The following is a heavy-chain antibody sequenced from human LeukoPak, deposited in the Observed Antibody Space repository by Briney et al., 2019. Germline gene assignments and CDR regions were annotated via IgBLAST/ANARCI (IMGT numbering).Heavy chain of an antibody. CDR1: GFTFSSYA. CDR3: AKLARYYCDSSGYYNY. Sequence: GGSLRLSCAASGFTFSSYAMSWVRQAPGKGLEWVSAISGSGGSTYYADSVKGRFTISRDDSKNTLYLQMNSLRAEDTAVYYCAKLARYYCDSSGYYNYWGQGTLVTVSS. V-gene: IGHV3-23*01. D-gene: IGHD3-22*01. J-gene: IGHJ4*02. CDR2: ISGSGGST.